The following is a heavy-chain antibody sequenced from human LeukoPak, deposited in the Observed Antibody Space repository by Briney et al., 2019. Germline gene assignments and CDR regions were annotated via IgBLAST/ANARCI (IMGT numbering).Heavy chain of an antibody. D-gene: IGHD6-19*01. J-gene: IGHJ4*02. V-gene: IGHV4-39*07. CDR2: IYHSGST. CDR1: GGSISSSSYY. CDR3: ARGRRISVAGLFDY. Sequence: SETLSLTCTVSGGSISSSSYYWGWIRQPPGKGLEWIGSIYHSGSTYYNPSLKSRVTISVDTSKNHFSLKLTSVTAADTAVYYCARGRRISVAGLFDYWGQGTLVTVSS.